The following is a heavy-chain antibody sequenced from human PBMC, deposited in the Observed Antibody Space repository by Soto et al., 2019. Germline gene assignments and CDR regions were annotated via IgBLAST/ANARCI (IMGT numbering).Heavy chain of an antibody. CDR1: GYSFTSYW. Sequence: EVQLVPSGAEVKKPGESLKISCKGSGYSFTSYWIVWVRQMPGKGLEWMGIIYPGDSETRYSPSLQGQVTMSANKPTSTADLQWSSLKASDTAMYYCARRSYCDGDCTRRPYDYYGMDVWGQGTTVTVSS. J-gene: IGHJ6*02. CDR2: IYPGDSET. CDR3: ARRSYCDGDCTRRPYDYYGMDV. V-gene: IGHV5-51*01. D-gene: IGHD2-21*02.